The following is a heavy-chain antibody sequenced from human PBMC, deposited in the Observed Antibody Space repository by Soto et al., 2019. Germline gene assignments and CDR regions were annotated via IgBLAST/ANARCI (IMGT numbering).Heavy chain of an antibody. CDR1: GFTFSSYA. CDR2: ISGSGGST. Sequence: XGSLRLSCAASGFTFSSYAMSWVRQAPGKGLEWVSAISGSGGSTYYADSVKGRFTISRDNSKNTLYLQMNSLRAEDTAVYYCAKGGSGYDTHYYYYGMDAWGQGTTVTSP. J-gene: IGHJ6*02. V-gene: IGHV3-23*01. D-gene: IGHD5-12*01. CDR3: AKGGSGYDTHYYYYGMDA.